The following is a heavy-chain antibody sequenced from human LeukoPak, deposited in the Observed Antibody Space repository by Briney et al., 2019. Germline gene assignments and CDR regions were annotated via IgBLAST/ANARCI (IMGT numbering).Heavy chain of an antibody. CDR2: IIPIFGTA. CDR1: GGTFSSYA. CDR3: ARGGSYYYFDY. V-gene: IGHV1-69*13. D-gene: IGHD1-26*01. Sequence: GASVKVSCKASGGTFSSYAISWVRQAPGQGLEWMGGIIPIFGTANYAQKFQGRVTITADEPTSTAYMELSSLRSEDTAVYYCARGGSYYYFDYWGQGTLVTVSS. J-gene: IGHJ4*02.